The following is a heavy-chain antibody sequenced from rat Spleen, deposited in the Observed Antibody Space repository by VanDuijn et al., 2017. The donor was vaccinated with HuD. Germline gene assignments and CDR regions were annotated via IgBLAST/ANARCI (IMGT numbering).Heavy chain of an antibody. J-gene: IGHJ2*01. Sequence: EVQLVESGGGLVQPGNSLKLSCVASGFTFSDYAMAWVRQAPTQGLEWVASITYDGSSTYCRDSVKGRFTISRDNAKSTLYLQMDSLRSEDTATYYCATRHDYFDYWGPGVMVTVSS. CDR2: ITYDGSST. CDR1: GFTFSDYA. CDR3: ATRHDYFDY. V-gene: IGHV5S10*01.